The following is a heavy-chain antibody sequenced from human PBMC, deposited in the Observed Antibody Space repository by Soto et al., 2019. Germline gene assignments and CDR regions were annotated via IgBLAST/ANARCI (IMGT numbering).Heavy chain of an antibody. V-gene: IGHV4-59*01. Sequence: SETLSLTCTVSGGSISSYYWSWIRQPPGKGLEWIGYIYYSGRTNYNPSLKSRVTISEDMSKNQFSLKLSSVTAADTAVYYCARIGKQQSFDYWGQGTLVTVSS. D-gene: IGHD4-4*01. J-gene: IGHJ4*02. CDR1: GGSISSYY. CDR3: ARIGKQQSFDY. CDR2: IYYSGRT.